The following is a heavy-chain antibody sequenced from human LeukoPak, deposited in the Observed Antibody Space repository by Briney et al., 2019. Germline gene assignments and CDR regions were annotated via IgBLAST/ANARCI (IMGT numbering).Heavy chain of an antibody. Sequence: GASVKVSCKASGYIFSDYYIHWVRQAHGQGLEWMGWINPKSGDTNYAQKFQGRVTMTRDTSITTSYMELSRLRSEDTAVYYCARRRSSSSEYFQRWGQGTLVTVSS. J-gene: IGHJ1*01. D-gene: IGHD6-6*01. CDR2: INPKSGDT. V-gene: IGHV1-2*02. CDR3: ARRRSSSSEYFQR. CDR1: GYIFSDYY.